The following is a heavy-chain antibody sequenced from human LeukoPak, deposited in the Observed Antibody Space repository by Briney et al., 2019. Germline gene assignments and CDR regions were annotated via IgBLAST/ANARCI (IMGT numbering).Heavy chain of an antibody. D-gene: IGHD5-18*01. Sequence: PSETLSLTCAVYGGSFSGYYWSWIRQPPGKGLEWIGEINYSGSTNYNPSLKSRVTISVDRSKNQFSLKLSSVTAADTAVYYCARGYSYGYDYFDYWGQGTLVTVSS. CDR1: GGSFSGYY. V-gene: IGHV4-34*01. CDR3: ARGYSYGYDYFDY. J-gene: IGHJ4*02. CDR2: INYSGST.